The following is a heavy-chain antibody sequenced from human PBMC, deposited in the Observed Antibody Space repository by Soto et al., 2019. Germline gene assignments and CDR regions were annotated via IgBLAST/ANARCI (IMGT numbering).Heavy chain of an antibody. J-gene: IGHJ4*02. CDR2: IYYSGST. CDR3: ARVTGSGELFDY. V-gene: IGHV4-31*01. CDR1: GGSISSGGYY. Sequence: QVQLQESGPGLVKPSQTLSLTCTVSGGSISSGGYYWSWIRQHPGKGLEWIGYIYYSGSTYYNPSLKSHVTISVDTSKNQYSLKLSSVTAVDTAVYYCARVTGSGELFDYWGQGTLVTVSS. D-gene: IGHD1-1*01.